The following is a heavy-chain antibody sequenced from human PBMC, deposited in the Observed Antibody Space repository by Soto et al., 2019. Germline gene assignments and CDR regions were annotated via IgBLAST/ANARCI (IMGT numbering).Heavy chain of an antibody. Sequence: QVQLVESGGGVVQPGRSLRLSCAASGFTFSSYGMHWVRQAPGKGLEWVAVISYDGSNKYYADSVKGRFTISRDNTKNTRDLQMNRLRAEDTAVYYCAKDRVLLLDFDYWGQGTLVTVSS. CDR3: AKDRVLLLDFDY. CDR1: GFTFSSYG. J-gene: IGHJ4*02. D-gene: IGHD2-15*01. CDR2: ISYDGSNK. V-gene: IGHV3-30*18.